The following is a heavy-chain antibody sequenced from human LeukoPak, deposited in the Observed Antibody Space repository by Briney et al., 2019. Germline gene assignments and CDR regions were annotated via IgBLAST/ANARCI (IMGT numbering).Heavy chain of an antibody. V-gene: IGHV3-33*01. CDR2: IWFDGSTK. CDR3: ARDALPAAMAYYFDY. CDR1: GFTFSSYG. J-gene: IGHJ4*02. Sequence: PGGSLRLSCAPSGFTFSSYGMHWVRQAPGKGLEWVAVIWFDGSTKYYVDSVKGRFTISRDNSKNTLYLQMNSLRAEDTALYYCARDALPAAMAYYFDYSGQGTLVTVSS. D-gene: IGHD2-2*01.